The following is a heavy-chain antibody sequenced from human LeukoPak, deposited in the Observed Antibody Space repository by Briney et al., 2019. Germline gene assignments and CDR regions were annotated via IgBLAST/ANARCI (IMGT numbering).Heavy chain of an antibody. CDR1: GYTFTSYD. J-gene: IGHJ4*02. CDR3: AREVDTAMVR. V-gene: IGHV1-8*01. D-gene: IGHD5-18*01. Sequence: ASVKVSCKASGYTFTSYDISWVRQATGQGLEWMGWMNPNSGNTGYAQKFQGKVTMTRNTSISTAYMELSSLRSKDTAVYCCAREVDTAMVRWGQGTLVTVSS. CDR2: MNPNSGNT.